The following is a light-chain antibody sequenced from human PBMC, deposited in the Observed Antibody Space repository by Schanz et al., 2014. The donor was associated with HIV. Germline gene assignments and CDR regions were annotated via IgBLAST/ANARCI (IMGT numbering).Light chain of an antibody. CDR3: QQRSNWPLT. CDR2: GAS. V-gene: IGKV3D-20*02. CDR1: QSVSSSL. Sequence: ETVLTQSPGTLSLSPGERATLSCRASQSVSSSLLAWYQQRPGQAPGLLIYGASSRATDIPDRFSGSGSGTDFTLTISRLEPDDFAVYYCQQRSNWPLTFGGGTKVEFK. J-gene: IGKJ4*01.